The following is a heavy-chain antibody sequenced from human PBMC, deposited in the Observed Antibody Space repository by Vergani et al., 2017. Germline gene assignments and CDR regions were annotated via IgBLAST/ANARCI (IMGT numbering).Heavy chain of an antibody. CDR2: ISGSGGST. Sequence: EVQLLESGGGLVQPGGSLRLSCAASGFTFSSYAMSWVRKAPGKGLEGVSAISGSGGSTYYADSVKGRFTISRDNSKNTLYLQMNSLRAEDTAVEYCAKDSRVTMVRGVIIVFDYWGQGTLVTVSS. CDR3: AKDSRVTMVRGVIIVFDY. CDR1: GFTFSSYA. J-gene: IGHJ4*02. D-gene: IGHD3-10*01. V-gene: IGHV3-23*01.